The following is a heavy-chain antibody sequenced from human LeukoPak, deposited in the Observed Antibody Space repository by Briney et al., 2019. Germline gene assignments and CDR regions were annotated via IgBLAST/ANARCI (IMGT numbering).Heavy chain of an antibody. Sequence: GGSLRLSCAASGFTFRIAWMSWVRQAPGKGLEWVGRIKSIADGGTADYAAPVRARFTISRDDSKNTLYLQMNSLNTGDTAVYYCITHHSHTSFDSWGLGTLVTVSS. CDR3: ITHHSHTSFDS. V-gene: IGHV3-15*01. CDR1: GFTFRIAW. J-gene: IGHJ4*02. CDR2: IKSIADGGTA.